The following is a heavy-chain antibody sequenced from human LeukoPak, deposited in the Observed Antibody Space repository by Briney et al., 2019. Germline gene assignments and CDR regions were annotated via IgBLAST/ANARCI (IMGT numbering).Heavy chain of an antibody. CDR3: AAGEFQRGGVDY. CDR2: IIPILGIA. CDR1: GGTFSSYA. Sequence: ASVKVSCKASGGTFSSYAISWVRQAPGQGLEWMGRIIPILGIANYAQKFQGRVTITADKSTSTAYMELSSLRSEDTAVYYCAAGEFQRGGVDYWGQGTLVTVSS. D-gene: IGHD3-10*01. V-gene: IGHV1-69*04. J-gene: IGHJ4*02.